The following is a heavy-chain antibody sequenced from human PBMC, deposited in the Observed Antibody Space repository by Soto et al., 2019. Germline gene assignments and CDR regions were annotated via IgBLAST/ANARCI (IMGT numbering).Heavy chain of an antibody. CDR3: AGDPKRRDGYNFDS. CDR1: GFIFTDYS. J-gene: IGHJ4*02. D-gene: IGHD5-12*01. V-gene: IGHV3-11*01. Sequence: QVQLVESGGGLVEPGGSLRLSCAASGFIFTDYSMTWIRQAPGKGLEWVSYISNGDETTQYADSVKGRFTVARDNAKKVLFLQISSLRVNDTAVYYCAGDPKRRDGYNFDSWGRGALVTVSS. CDR2: ISNGDETT.